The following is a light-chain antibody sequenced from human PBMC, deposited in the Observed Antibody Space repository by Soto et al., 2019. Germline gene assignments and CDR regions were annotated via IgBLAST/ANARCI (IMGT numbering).Light chain of an antibody. Sequence: EIVLTQSPGTLSLSPGERATLSCRASQSVNSAYVAWYQQNPGQAPRVLFYGASTRATGIPHRFSGSGSGTDFSLTISRLEPEDSAMYYCQLYGSSPTWAFGQGTKVEIK. CDR2: GAS. CDR3: QLYGSSPTWA. J-gene: IGKJ1*01. CDR1: QSVNSAY. V-gene: IGKV3-20*01.